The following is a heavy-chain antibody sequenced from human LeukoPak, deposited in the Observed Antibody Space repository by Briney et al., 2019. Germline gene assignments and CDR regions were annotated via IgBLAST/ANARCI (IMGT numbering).Heavy chain of an antibody. J-gene: IGHJ4*02. D-gene: IGHD3-10*01. CDR1: VGSSSGYY. Sequence: SETLSLTCAVSVGSSSGYYWSWIREPPGTGLEWCGEINHSGSTNYNPSPKNRVTISVDTSKNQFSLKLSSVTAADTAVYYCARGGVRGRYFDYWGQGTLVTVSS. CDR3: ARGGVRGRYFDY. CDR2: INHSGST. V-gene: IGHV4-34*01.